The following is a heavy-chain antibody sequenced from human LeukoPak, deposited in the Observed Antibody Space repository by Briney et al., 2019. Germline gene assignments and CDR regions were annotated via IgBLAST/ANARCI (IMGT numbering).Heavy chain of an antibody. CDR2: LYTGGTT. D-gene: IGHD1-1*01. V-gene: IGHV3-53*01. CDR1: GFTVSSNY. Sequence: QAWGSLRLSYVASGFTVSSNYMSWVRQAPGKGMEWVSLLYTGGTTYYADSVEGRFTISRDDSKNTIYLQMNSLRAEDTAVYYCARGGVNYWNPRYWGQGTLVTVSS. J-gene: IGHJ4*02. CDR3: ARGGVNYWNPRY.